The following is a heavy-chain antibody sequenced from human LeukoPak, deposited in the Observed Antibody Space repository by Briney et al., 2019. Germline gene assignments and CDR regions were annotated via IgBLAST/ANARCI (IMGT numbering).Heavy chain of an antibody. CDR2: INHSGST. Sequence: SETLSLTCAVYGGSFSGYYWSWIRQPPGKGLEWIGEINHSGSTNYNPSLKSRVTISVDTSKNQFSLKLSSVTAADTAVYYCARSYGYGDYFWGPSHPYYFDYWGQGTLVTVSS. J-gene: IGHJ4*02. D-gene: IGHD4-17*01. V-gene: IGHV4-34*01. CDR1: GGSFSGYY. CDR3: ARSYGYGDYFWGPSHPYYFDY.